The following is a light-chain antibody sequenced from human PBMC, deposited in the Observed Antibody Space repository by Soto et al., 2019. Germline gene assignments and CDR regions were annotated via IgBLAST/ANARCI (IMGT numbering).Light chain of an antibody. Sequence: QSALTQPASVSGSPGQSITSSCTGTSSDVGGYNYVSWYQQHPGKAPKLMIYDVSNRPSGVSNRFSGSKSGNTASLTISGLQAEDEADYYCSSYTSSNTLVVFGGGTKLTVL. CDR3: SSYTSSNTLVV. CDR2: DVS. CDR1: SSDVGGYNY. V-gene: IGLV2-14*01. J-gene: IGLJ2*01.